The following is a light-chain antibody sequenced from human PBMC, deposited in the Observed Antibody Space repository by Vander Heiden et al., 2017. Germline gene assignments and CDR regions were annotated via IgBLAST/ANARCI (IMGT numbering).Light chain of an antibody. Sequence: QTAVTQQPSLTASPGGTVTLTCPSGPGAVTSGYCPNWFQQKPGQAPRPLIYSTSNRHSWTPARFSGSLLGGKAALTLSGVQPEDEAEYYCLLYYGGGFAFGGGTKVTVL. CDR3: LLYYGGGFA. V-gene: IGLV7-43*01. J-gene: IGLJ2*01. CDR1: PGAVTSGYC. CDR2: STS.